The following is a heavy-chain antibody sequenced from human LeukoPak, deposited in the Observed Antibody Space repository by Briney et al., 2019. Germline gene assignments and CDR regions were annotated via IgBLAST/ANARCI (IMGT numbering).Heavy chain of an antibody. CDR2: IIGGGDNT. D-gene: IGHD2/OR15-2a*01. CDR3: ARRGFLYGLYDY. CDR1: GFTFSSYG. J-gene: IGHJ4*02. Sequence: GGSLRLSCAASGFTFSSYGMTWVRQAPGKGLEWVSGIIGGGDNTYYADSVKGRFTISRDNAKNSLYLQMNSLRDEDTAVYYCARRGFLYGLYDYWGQGTLVTVSS. V-gene: IGHV3-23*01.